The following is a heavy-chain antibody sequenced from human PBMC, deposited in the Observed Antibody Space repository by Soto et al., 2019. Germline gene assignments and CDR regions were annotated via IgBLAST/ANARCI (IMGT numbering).Heavy chain of an antibody. D-gene: IGHD2-8*01. CDR1: GFPFDDFA. J-gene: IGHJ4*02. Sequence: GGSLRLSCTGFGFPFDDFAINWVRQAPGKGLEWVGLIRNQSYQETTEYAAAVKGRFTISRDDSKSIAYLQMNSLKTEDTAVYYCTAGKLYPSLDFDYWGQGTLVTVS. V-gene: IGHV3-49*04. CDR3: TAGKLYPSLDFDY. CDR2: IRNQSYQETT.